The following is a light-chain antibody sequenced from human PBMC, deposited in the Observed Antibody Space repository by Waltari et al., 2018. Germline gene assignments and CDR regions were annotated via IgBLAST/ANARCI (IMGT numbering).Light chain of an antibody. CDR2: AAS. CDR1: QHIYNY. Sequence: IQMTQSPSSLSASVGYRVTITCQVRQHIYNYLNWYQQKPGKAPKLLIYAASNLQTGVPSRFSGGGSGTDFTFVISNLQPEDIATYYCQQYEGLPRTFGQGTKLEMK. J-gene: IGKJ2*02. V-gene: IGKV1-33*01. CDR3: QQYEGLPRT.